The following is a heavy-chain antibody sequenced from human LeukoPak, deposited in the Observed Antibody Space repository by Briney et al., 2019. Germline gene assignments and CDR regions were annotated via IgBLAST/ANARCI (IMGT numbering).Heavy chain of an antibody. V-gene: IGHV4-39*01. J-gene: IGHJ4*02. CDR1: GGSISSSSYY. CDR2: ICYSGST. Sequence: SETLSLTCTVSGGSISSSSYYWGWIRQPPGKGLEWIGSICYSGSTYYNPSLKSRVTISVDTSKNQFSLKLSSVTAADTAVYYCARYLGSSWYYYFDYWGQGTLVTVSS. CDR3: ARYLGSSWYYYFDY. D-gene: IGHD6-13*01.